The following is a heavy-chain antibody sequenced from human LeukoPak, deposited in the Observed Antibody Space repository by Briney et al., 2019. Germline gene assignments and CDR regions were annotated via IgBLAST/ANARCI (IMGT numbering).Heavy chain of an antibody. CDR3: AKELDTMFFDY. D-gene: IGHD3-10*02. Sequence: SGVSLRLSCATSGFNFDRYTIHWVRQAPGKGLEWVSLAGWAGGTTFYSDSVRGRFTISRDSGRKSVYLQMNSLTTDDTAFYFCAKELDTMFFDYWGQGALVTVSS. CDR1: GFNFDRYT. CDR2: AGWAGGTT. V-gene: IGHV3-43*01. J-gene: IGHJ4*02.